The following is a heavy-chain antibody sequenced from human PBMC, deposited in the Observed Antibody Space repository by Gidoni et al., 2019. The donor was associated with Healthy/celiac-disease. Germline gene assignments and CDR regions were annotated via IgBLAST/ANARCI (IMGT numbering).Heavy chain of an antibody. D-gene: IGHD1-26*01. V-gene: IGHV1-69*04. CDR1: GGTCSSYA. Sequence: VQLVQSGAEAKKPGSSGKGSGKDSGGTCSSYALSWVRQAPGQGLAWMGRIIPSLGLANYAQKFQVRVTITADNSPSTAYMELSSLRSEDTAVYYCARWEGASDSAFDIWGQGTMVTVSS. CDR2: IIPSLGLA. CDR3: ARWEGASDSAFDI. J-gene: IGHJ3*02.